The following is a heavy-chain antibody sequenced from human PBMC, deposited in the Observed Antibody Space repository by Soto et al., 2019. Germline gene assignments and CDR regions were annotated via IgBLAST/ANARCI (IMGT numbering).Heavy chain of an antibody. D-gene: IGHD1-1*01. J-gene: IGHJ4*02. CDR2: ISGSGGST. CDR1: GLTISPYA. Sequence: EVQVLESGGGLVQPGGSLRLSCEVSGLTISPYAMSWVHQAPGKGLEWVSAISGSGGSTYYADSVKGRFTISRDNSENTLYLQMNSLRAEDTAVYYCAKGATGTWLDYYFDYWGQGTLVTVSS. CDR3: AKGATGTWLDYYFDY. V-gene: IGHV3-23*01.